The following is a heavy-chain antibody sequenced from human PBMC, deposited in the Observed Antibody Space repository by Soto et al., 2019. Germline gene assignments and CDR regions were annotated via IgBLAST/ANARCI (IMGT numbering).Heavy chain of an antibody. CDR2: IYYSGST. J-gene: IGHJ4*02. CDR1: GGSISSYY. D-gene: IGHD3-3*01. CDR3: ARSYYDFWSGYPPPLDY. V-gene: IGHV4-59*01. Sequence: SETLSLTCTVSGGSISSYYWSWIRQPPGKGLEWIGYIYYSGSTIYNPSLKSRVTISVDTSKNQFSLKLSSVTAADTAVYYCARSYYDFWSGYPPPLDYWGQGTLVTVSS.